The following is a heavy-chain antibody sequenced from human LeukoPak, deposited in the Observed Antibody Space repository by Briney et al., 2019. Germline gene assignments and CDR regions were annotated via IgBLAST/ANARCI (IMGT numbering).Heavy chain of an antibody. CDR3: ARGLAFGYCGGDCYLDY. J-gene: IGHJ4*02. V-gene: IGHV3-66*01. D-gene: IGHD2-21*02. CDR1: GFTVSSNY. Sequence: GGSLRLSCAASGFTVSSNYMSWVRQAPGKGLEWVSVIYSGGSTYYSDSVKGRFTISRDNSKNTLYLQMNSLRAEDTAVYYCARGLAFGYCGGDCYLDYWGQGTLVTVSS. CDR2: IYSGGST.